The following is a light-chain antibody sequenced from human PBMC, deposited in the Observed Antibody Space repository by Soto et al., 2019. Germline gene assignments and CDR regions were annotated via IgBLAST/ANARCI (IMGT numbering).Light chain of an antibody. J-gene: IGKJ5*01. Sequence: VLTQSALSLPVTPGEPSSISFSSSQSLLHRNGYNYLDWYLQKPGQSPQLLIYLGSNRASGVPDRFSGSGSGTDFTLKISRVEAEGVGVYYCMQALQTPPTFGQGTRLEI. V-gene: IGKV2-28*01. CDR3: MQALQTPPT. CDR2: LGS. CDR1: QSLLHRNGYNY.